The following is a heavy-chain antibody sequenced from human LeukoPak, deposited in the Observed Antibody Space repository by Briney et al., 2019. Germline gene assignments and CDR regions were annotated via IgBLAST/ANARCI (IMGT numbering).Heavy chain of an antibody. D-gene: IGHD3-3*01. Sequence: SETLSLTCTVSGGSISSYYWSWIRQPPGKGLEWIGYIYYSGSTNYNPSLKRRVTISVDTSKNQFSLKLSSVTAADTAVYYRARAGYDFXSGXSVRREDAFDIWGQGTMVTVSS. CDR2: IYYSGST. V-gene: IGHV4-59*01. J-gene: IGHJ3*02. CDR1: GGSISSYY. CDR3: ARAGYDFXSGXSVRREDAFDI.